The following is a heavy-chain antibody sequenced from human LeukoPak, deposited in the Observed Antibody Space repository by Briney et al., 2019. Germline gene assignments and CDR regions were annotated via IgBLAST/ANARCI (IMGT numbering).Heavy chain of an antibody. V-gene: IGHV3-23*01. J-gene: IGHJ4*02. D-gene: IGHD4-11*01. Sequence: PGGSLRLSCAASGFTFSSYWMSWVRQAPGKGLEWVSVISDTTHYADSVKGRFTISRDNSKNTLFLQMNSLGAEDEALYYCAIVGVYSNYFDYWGQGTLVTVSS. CDR2: ISDTT. CDR3: AIVGVYSNYFDY. CDR1: GFTFSSYW.